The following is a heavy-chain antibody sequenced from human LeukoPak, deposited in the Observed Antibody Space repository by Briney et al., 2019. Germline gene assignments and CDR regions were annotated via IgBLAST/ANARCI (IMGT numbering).Heavy chain of an antibody. CDR3: ARAAMTTVTIVSLALDI. Sequence: ASVKVSCKASGGTFSSYAISWVRQAPGQGLEWMGGIIPIFGTANYAQKFQGRVTITADESTSTAYMELSSLRSEDTAVYYCARAAMTTVTIVSLALDIWGQGTMVTVSS. J-gene: IGHJ3*02. D-gene: IGHD4-17*01. CDR1: GGTFSSYA. CDR2: IIPIFGTA. V-gene: IGHV1-69*13.